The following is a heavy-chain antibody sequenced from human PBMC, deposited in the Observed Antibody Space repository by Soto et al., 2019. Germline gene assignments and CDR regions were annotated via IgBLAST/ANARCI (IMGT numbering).Heavy chain of an antibody. J-gene: IGHJ4*02. CDR1: GGSISSSDYY. V-gene: IGHV4-30-4*01. CDR3: ARGPRTQASDFDY. Sequence: SETLSLTCTVSGGSISSSDYYWSWIRQPPGKGLEWIGYIYYSGSTYYNPSLKSRVTISVDTSKNQFSLKLSSVTAADTAVYYCARGPRTQASDFDYWGQGTLVTVSS. CDR2: IYYSGST.